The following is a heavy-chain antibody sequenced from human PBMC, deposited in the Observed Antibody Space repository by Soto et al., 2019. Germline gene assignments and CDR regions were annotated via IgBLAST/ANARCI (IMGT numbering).Heavy chain of an antibody. CDR1: GYTFTSYG. J-gene: IGHJ5*02. Sequence: ASVKVSCKASGYTFTSYGISWVRQAPGQGLEWMGWISAYNGNTNYAQKLQGRVTMTTDTSTSTAYMELRSLRSDDTAVYYCARGRPYGDYTTNWFHPWGQGTLVTVSS. D-gene: IGHD4-17*01. CDR2: ISAYNGNT. CDR3: ARGRPYGDYTTNWFHP. V-gene: IGHV1-18*01.